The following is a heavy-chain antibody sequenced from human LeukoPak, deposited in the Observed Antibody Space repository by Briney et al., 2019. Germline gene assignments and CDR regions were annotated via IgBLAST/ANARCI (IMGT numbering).Heavy chain of an antibody. CDR2: VNLQGST. CDR1: GGSITNTNY. Sequence: SETLSLTCGVSGGSITNTNYWTWVRQPPGKGLEWIGEVNLQGSTNYNPSLMGRVAISVDTSENHISLQLTSVTAADTAVYYCAREGGPYRPLDCSGQGTLVTVSS. CDR3: AREGGPYRPLDC. J-gene: IGHJ4*02. V-gene: IGHV4-4*02.